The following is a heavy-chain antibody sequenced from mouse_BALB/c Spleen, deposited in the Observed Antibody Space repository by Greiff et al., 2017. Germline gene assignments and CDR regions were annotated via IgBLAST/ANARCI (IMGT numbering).Heavy chain of an antibody. CDR2: IHYSGST. D-gene: IGHD1-1*02. J-gene: IGHJ3*01. CDR1: GYSITSGYS. Sequence: DVKLQESGPDLVKPSQSLSLTCTVTGYSITSGYSWHWLRQFPGNKLEWMGYIHYSGSTNYNPSLKSRISITRDTSKNQFFLQLNSVTTEDTATYYCARPVGMLADWGQGTLVTVSA. V-gene: IGHV3-1*02. CDR3: ARPVGMLAD.